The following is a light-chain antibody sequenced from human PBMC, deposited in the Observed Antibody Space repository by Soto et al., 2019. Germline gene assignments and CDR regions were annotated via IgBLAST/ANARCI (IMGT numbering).Light chain of an antibody. V-gene: IGLV2-14*01. CDR1: SSDVGGYNY. CDR2: DVS. Sequence: QSALTQPASVSGSPGQSITISCTGTSSDVGGYNYVSWYQQHPGKAPKLMIYDVSNRPSGVSNRFSGSKSVNTASLTISGLQAEDEDDYYFSSYTSSSTPVVFGGGTKLTVL. J-gene: IGLJ2*01. CDR3: SSYTSSSTPVV.